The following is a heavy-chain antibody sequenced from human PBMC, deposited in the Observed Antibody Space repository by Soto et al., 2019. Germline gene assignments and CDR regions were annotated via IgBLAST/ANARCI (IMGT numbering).Heavy chain of an antibody. D-gene: IGHD6-13*01. J-gene: IGHJ4*02. CDR1: GFTVSSNY. CDR2: IYSGGST. V-gene: IGHV3-53*01. Sequence: PVGSLRLSCAASGFTVSSNYMSWVRQAPGKGLEWVSVIYSGGSTYYADSVKGRFTISRDNSKNTLYLQMNSLRAEDTAVYYCARVFSSSWSREFDYWGQGTLVTLSS. CDR3: ARVFSSSWSREFDY.